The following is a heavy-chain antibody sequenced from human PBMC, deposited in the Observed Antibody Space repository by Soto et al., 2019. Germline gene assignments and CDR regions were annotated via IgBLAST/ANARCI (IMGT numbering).Heavy chain of an antibody. J-gene: IGHJ5*02. CDR2: INPNSGGT. CDR1: GYTFTGYY. D-gene: IGHD2-15*01. Sequence: ASVKVSCKASGYTFTGYYMHWVRQAPGQGLEWMGWINPNSGGTNYAQKLQGRVTMTTDTSTGTVYMELRSLRSDDTAVYYCARVEVLQGVRNYFDPWGQGTLVTVSS. CDR3: ARVEVLQGVRNYFDP. V-gene: IGHV1-2*02.